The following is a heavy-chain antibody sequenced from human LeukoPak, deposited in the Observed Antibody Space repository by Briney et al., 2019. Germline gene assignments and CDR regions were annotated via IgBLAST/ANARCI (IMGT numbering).Heavy chain of an antibody. CDR2: ISSSSSYI. D-gene: IGHD1-26*01. Sequence: GGSLRLSCAASGFTFNTYSMSWVRQAPGKGLEWVSSISSSSSYIYYADSVKGRFTISRDNAKNSLYLQMNSLRAEDTAVYYCARDLEGATSQWGQGTLVTVSS. V-gene: IGHV3-21*01. J-gene: IGHJ4*02. CDR3: ARDLEGATSQ. CDR1: GFTFNTYS.